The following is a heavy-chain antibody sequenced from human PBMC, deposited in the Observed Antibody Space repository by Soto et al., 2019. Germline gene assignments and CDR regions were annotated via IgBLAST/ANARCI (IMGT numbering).Heavy chain of an antibody. CDR2: IYYSGST. CDR3: ARVWTIFGVGHPYFYDY. Sequence: SETLSLTCTVSGGSISSYYWSWIRQPPGKGLEWIGYIYYSGSTNYNPSLKSRVTISVDTSKNQFSLKLSSVTAADTAVYYCARVWTIFGVGHPYFYDYWGQGTLVTVSS. CDR1: GGSISSYY. V-gene: IGHV4-59*01. J-gene: IGHJ4*02. D-gene: IGHD3-3*01.